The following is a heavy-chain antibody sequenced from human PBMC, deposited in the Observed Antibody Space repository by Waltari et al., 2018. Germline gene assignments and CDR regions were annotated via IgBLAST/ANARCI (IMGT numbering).Heavy chain of an antibody. CDR2: INHSGST. CDR1: GGSFSGYY. CDR3: ARERYCSGGSCRHDAFDI. J-gene: IGHJ3*02. D-gene: IGHD2-15*01. V-gene: IGHV4-34*01. Sequence: QVQLQQWGAGLLKPSETLSLTCAVYGGSFSGYYWSWIRQPPGRGLEWIGEINHSGSTNDNPSLKSRVTISVDTSKNQFSLKLSSVTAADTAVYYCARERYCSGGSCRHDAFDIWGQGTMVTVSS.